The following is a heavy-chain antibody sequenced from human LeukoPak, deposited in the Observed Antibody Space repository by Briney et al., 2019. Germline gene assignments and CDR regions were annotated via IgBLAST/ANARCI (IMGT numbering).Heavy chain of an antibody. CDR3: ARHWETSSWYVDY. CDR2: IYYSGSA. Sequence: SETLSLTCTVSGGSITNYYWSWIRQPPGKGLEWIGYIYYSGSASYNPPLKSRVTISVDTSKNQFSLKLSSVTAADTAVYYCARHWETSSWYVDYWGQGTLVTVSS. CDR1: GGSITNYY. J-gene: IGHJ4*02. V-gene: IGHV4-59*08. D-gene: IGHD6-13*01.